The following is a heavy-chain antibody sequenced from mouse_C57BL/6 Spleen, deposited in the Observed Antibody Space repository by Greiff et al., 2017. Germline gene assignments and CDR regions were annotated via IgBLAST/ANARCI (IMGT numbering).Heavy chain of an antibody. J-gene: IGHJ2*01. D-gene: IGHD3-1*01. CDR3: ARAAVGVYFDY. V-gene: IGHV14-2*01. CDR2: IDPEDGEP. CDR1: VFNIKAYY. Sequence: VQLQQSGAELVKPGASVKLSCTASVFNIKAYYMHWVKQRTEQGLEWIGRIDPEDGEPKYAPKFQGKATLTADTCANTAYLQLRSLTSEDTAVYNGARAAVGVYFDYWGQGTTLTVSS.